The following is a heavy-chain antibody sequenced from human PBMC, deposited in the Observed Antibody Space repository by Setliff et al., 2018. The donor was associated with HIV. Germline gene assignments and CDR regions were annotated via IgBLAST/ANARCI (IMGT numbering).Heavy chain of an antibody. Sequence: SETLSLTCTVSGGSINSGTYYWSWIRQPAGKGLEWIGRIYTSGSTNYNPSLKSRVIISVDTSKNHFSLKLSSVTAADTAVYYCARRGTAGLDYWGQGTLVTVSS. CDR2: IYTSGST. V-gene: IGHV4-61*02. CDR1: GGSINSGTYY. D-gene: IGHD2-21*02. J-gene: IGHJ4*02. CDR3: ARRGTAGLDY.